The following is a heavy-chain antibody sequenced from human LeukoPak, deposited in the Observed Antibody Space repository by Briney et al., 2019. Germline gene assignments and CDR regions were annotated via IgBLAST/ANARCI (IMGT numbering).Heavy chain of an antibody. D-gene: IGHD6-19*01. CDR2: IRQDGGGK. V-gene: IGHV3-7*01. J-gene: IGHJ4*02. Sequence: GGSLRLSCAASGFTFGSYWMTWVRQPPGKGLEWVAHIRQDGGGKYYVDSVKGRFTISRDNAKNSLYLQMNSLRAEDTAIYYCARDKPAGIPVASYHDYWGQGILVTVSS. CDR1: GFTFGSYW. CDR3: ARDKPAGIPVASYHDY.